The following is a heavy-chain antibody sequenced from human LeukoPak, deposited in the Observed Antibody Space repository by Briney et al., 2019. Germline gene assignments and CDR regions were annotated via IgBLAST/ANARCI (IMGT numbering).Heavy chain of an antibody. D-gene: IGHD4-17*01. CDR2: INPSGGST. J-gene: IGHJ6*02. CDR3: ARDSGVRRLLTPTMDV. Sequence: ASVKVSCKASGYTFTSYYMHWVRQAPGQGLEWMGIINPSGGSTSYAQKFQGWVTMTRDTSISTAYMELSRLRSDDTAVYYCARDSGVRRLLTPTMDVWGQGTTVTVSS. CDR1: GYTFTSYY. V-gene: IGHV1-46*01.